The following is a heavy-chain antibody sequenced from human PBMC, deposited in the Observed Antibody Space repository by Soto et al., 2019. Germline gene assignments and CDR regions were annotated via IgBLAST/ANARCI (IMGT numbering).Heavy chain of an antibody. CDR1: GFTFSSYG. J-gene: IGHJ6*02. V-gene: IGHV3-33*01. D-gene: IGHD2-21*01. Sequence: LRLSCAASGFTFSSYGMHWVRQAPGKGLEWVAVIWYDGSNKYYADSVKGRFTISRDNSKNTLYLQMNSLRAEDTAVYYCARAPAGKMAIYYYYGMDVWGQGTTVTVSS. CDR2: IWYDGSNK. CDR3: ARAPAGKMAIYYYYGMDV.